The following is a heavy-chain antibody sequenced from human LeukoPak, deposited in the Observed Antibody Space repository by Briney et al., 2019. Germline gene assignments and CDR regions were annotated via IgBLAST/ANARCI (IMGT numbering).Heavy chain of an antibody. CDR2: ISSNGGST. Sequence: PGGSLRLSCSASGFTFSTYAMHWVRQAPGKGLEFVSAISSNGGSTDYADSVQGRFTISRDNSKNTVFLQMSSLRAEDTAVYYCVKDRWLDSSWWGQGTLVTVSS. V-gene: IGHV3-64D*06. CDR1: GFTFSTYA. CDR3: VKDRWLDSSW. D-gene: IGHD5-24*01. J-gene: IGHJ4*02.